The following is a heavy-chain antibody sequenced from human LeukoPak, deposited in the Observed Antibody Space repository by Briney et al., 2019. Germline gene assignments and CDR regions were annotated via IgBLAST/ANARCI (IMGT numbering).Heavy chain of an antibody. D-gene: IGHD3-10*01. V-gene: IGHV3-20*04. CDR3: ARDDYGSGSWNDY. CDR2: ILWSGGST. J-gene: IGHJ4*02. Sequence: PGGTLRLSCAASGFTFDDYGMSWVRQAPGKGLEWVSGILWSGGSTGYADSVKGRFTISRDNAKNSLYLQMNSLRAEDTALYYCARDDYGSGSWNDYWGQGTLVTVSS. CDR1: GFTFDDYG.